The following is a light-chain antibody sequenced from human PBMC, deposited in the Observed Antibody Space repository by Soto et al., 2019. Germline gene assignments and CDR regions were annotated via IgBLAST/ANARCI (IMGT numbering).Light chain of an antibody. V-gene: IGLV2-11*01. CDR1: SSYIGGYNY. CDR3: CAYAGSYTLL. J-gene: IGLJ2*01. CDR2: DVS. Sequence: QSSLTQPRSVSGSPGQSVTISCTGTSSYIGGYNYVSWYQQNPGRAPKLMICDVSQRPSGVPDRFSGSRSGNTASLTITGLQAEDEADYYCCAYAGSYTLLFGGGTKVTVL.